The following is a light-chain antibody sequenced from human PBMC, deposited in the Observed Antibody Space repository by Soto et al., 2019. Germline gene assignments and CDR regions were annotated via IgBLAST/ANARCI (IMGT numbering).Light chain of an antibody. CDR3: SSYTSSSTWV. Sequence: QSALTQPPSASGSPGQSVTISCTGTRGDVGAYNYVSWYQQHPGKAPKLMIYEVSNRPSGVSNRFSGSKSGNTASLTISGLQAEDEADYYCSSYTSSSTWVFGGGTKLTVL. V-gene: IGLV2-14*01. CDR2: EVS. CDR1: RGDVGAYNY. J-gene: IGLJ3*02.